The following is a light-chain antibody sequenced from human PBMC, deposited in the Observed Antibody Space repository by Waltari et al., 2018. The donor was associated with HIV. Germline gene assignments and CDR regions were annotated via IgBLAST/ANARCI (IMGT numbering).Light chain of an antibody. J-gene: IGLJ3*02. CDR1: SSNIGSNP. CDR3: AVWDDSLRSVL. V-gene: IGLV1-44*01. CDR2: TNI. Sequence: QSVLTQPPSASGTPGQRVNISCSGGSSNIGSNPVNWYRQFPGEAPKLLIYTNIQRPAGLPDRFSGSKSGTSASLAISGLQSEDEADFYCAVWDDSLRSVLFGGGTRLTVL.